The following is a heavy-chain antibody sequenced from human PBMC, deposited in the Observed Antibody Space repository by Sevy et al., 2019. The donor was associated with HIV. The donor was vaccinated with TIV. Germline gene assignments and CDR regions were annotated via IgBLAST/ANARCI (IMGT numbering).Heavy chain of an antibody. CDR1: GYTLTKLS. V-gene: IGHV1-24*01. Sequence: ASVKVSCKVSGYTLTKLSMHWVRQAPGKGLEWMGSFDPEDGERIYAQNFQGRVTMSEDTSTDTAYMDLSSLRSDDTAVYFCAATREYYYGNSGYFDYWCQGTLVTVSS. D-gene: IGHD3-22*01. CDR2: FDPEDGER. J-gene: IGHJ4*02. CDR3: AATREYYYGNSGYFDY.